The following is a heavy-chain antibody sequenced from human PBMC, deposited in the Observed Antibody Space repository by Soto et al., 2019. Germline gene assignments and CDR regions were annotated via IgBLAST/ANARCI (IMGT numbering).Heavy chain of an antibody. CDR1: GGSISSYY. CDR3: AREGNSYCSGGSCYSGWFDP. D-gene: IGHD2-15*01. J-gene: IGHJ5*02. CDR2: IYTSGST. V-gene: IGHV4-4*07. Sequence: TSETLSLTCTVSGGSISSYYWSWIRQPAGKGLEWIGRIYTSGSTNYNPSLKSRVTMSVDTSKNQFSLKLSSVAAADTAVYYCAREGNSYCSGGSCYSGWFDPWGQGTLVTVSS.